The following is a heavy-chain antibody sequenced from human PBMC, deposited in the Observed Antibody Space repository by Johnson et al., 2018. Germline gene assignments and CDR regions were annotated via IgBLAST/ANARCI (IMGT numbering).Heavy chain of an antibody. V-gene: IGHV2-70*01. D-gene: IGHD3-10*01. Sequence: QTLTLTCTFSGFSLTTAGMGVSWLRQPPGKALEWLALIYWDDDTYYSPSLTTRLTASKGTSKDQVVFTITHMDPVDTGTYYCAPTRITLTRGVIIHVYYAMDVWGQGTTVTVSS. CDR2: IYWDDDT. CDR1: GFSLTTAGMG. J-gene: IGHJ6*02. CDR3: APTRITLTRGVIIHVYYAMDV.